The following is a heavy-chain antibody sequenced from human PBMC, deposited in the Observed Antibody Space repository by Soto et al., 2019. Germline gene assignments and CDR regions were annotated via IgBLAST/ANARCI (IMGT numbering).Heavy chain of an antibody. D-gene: IGHD6-19*01. V-gene: IGHV4-59*11. J-gene: IGHJ4*02. CDR3: ARVGSSGWSPEY. CDR2: IFYSGST. Sequence: SETLSLTCTVSCGSISGHYWSWIRQPPGKGLEWIGYIFYSGSTNYNPSLRSRVTISVDTSKNQFSLKLSSVTTADTAMYYCARVGSSGWSPEYWGQGTLVNVSS. CDR1: CGSISGHY.